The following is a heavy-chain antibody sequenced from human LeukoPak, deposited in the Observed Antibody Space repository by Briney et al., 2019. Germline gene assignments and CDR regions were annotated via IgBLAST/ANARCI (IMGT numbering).Heavy chain of an antibody. CDR3: ARELRTTGLGVVVIPYNWFDP. V-gene: IGHV4-59*01. Sequence: PSETLSLTCTVSGGSISSYYWGWIRQPPGKGLEWIGYIYYSGSTNYNPSLKSRVTISVDTSKNQFSLKLSSVTAADTAVYYCARELRTTGLGVVVIPYNWFDPWGQGTLVTVSS. CDR2: IYYSGST. CDR1: GGSISSYY. D-gene: IGHD3-22*01. J-gene: IGHJ5*02.